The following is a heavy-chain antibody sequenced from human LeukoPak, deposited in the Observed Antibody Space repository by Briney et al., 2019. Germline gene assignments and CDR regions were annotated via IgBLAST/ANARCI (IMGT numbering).Heavy chain of an antibody. CDR1: GGSISSSTYY. CDR2: IYYSGST. Sequence: SETLSLTCSVSGGSISSSTYYWGWIRQPPGKGLEWIGSIYYSGSTYYNPSLKSRVTISVDTSKNQFSLKLSSVTAADTAVYYCARETTVTPYFDYWGQGTLVTVSS. V-gene: IGHV4-39*02. CDR3: ARETTVTPYFDY. D-gene: IGHD4-17*01. J-gene: IGHJ4*02.